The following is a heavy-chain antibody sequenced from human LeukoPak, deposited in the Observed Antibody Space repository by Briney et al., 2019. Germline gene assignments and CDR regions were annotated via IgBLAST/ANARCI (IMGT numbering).Heavy chain of an antibody. CDR2: IYSGGRT. CDR1: GFTVSSNY. V-gene: IGHV3-53*01. D-gene: IGHD1-1*01. J-gene: IGHJ4*02. CDR3: AKGVLQVD. Sequence: PGWSLRLSCAASGFTVSSNYMMWVRQAPGTGLEWVSVIYSGGRTYYADSVKGRFTISRDNSKNTLYLQMNSLSPEDTAVYYCAKGVLQVDWGLGTLVTVSS.